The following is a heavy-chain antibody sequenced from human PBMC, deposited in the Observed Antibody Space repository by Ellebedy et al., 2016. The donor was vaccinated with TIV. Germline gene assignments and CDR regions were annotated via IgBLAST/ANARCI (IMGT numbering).Heavy chain of an antibody. CDR3: ARDNRTTTVVTSYSFDY. D-gene: IGHD4-23*01. CDR2: IYYSGST. J-gene: IGHJ4*02. CDR1: GGSISSGDYY. Sequence: SETLSLTXTVSGGSISSGDYYWSWIRQPPGKGLEWIGYIYYSGSTYYNPSLKSRVSISVDTSKNQFSLNLSSVTAADTAVYYCARDNRTTTVVTSYSFDYWGQGTLVTVSS. V-gene: IGHV4-30-4*01.